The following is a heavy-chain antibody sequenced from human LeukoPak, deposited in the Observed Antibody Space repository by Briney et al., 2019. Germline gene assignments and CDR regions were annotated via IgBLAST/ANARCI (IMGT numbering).Heavy chain of an antibody. J-gene: IGHJ4*02. Sequence: GSLRLSCAASGFTFSSYSMNWVRQAPGKGLEWIGEINHSGSTNYNPSLKSRVTISVDTSKNQFSLKLSSVTAADTAVYYCARGTPIYCSGGSCYGVYYFDYWGQGTLVTVSS. CDR1: GFTFSSYS. CDR3: ARGTPIYCSGGSCYGVYYFDY. V-gene: IGHV4-34*01. D-gene: IGHD2-15*01. CDR2: INHSGST.